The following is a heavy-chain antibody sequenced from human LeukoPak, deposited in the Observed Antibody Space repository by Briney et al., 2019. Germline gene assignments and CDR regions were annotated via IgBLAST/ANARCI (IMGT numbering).Heavy chain of an antibody. CDR1: GFTFTSSA. CDR3: ARDGAAELFDY. CDR2: INTNTGNP. V-gene: IGHV7-4-1*02. D-gene: IGHD6-13*01. J-gene: IGHJ4*02. Sequence: ASVKVSCKASGFTFTSSAMQWVRQAPGQGLEWMGWINTNTGNPTYAQGFTGRFVFSLDTSVSTAYLQISSLKAEDTAVYYCARDGAAELFDYWGQGTLVTVSS.